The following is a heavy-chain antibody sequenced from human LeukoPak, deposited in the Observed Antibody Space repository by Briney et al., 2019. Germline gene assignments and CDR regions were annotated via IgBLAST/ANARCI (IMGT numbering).Heavy chain of an antibody. CDR2: ISGGGGAT. J-gene: IGHJ3*02. V-gene: IGHV3-23*01. CDR1: GFTFSSCA. D-gene: IGHD3-22*01. CDR3: ARGITMIVVVTRSHDAFDI. Sequence: PGGSLRLSCAASGFTFSSCAMSWVRQAPGKGLEWVSSISGGGGATYYADSVKGRFTVSRDNSQNTLYLHMNSLRADDTAVYYCARGITMIVVVTRSHDAFDIWGQGTMVTVSS.